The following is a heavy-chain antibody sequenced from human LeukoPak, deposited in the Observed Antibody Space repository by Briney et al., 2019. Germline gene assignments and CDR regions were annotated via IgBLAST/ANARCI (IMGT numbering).Heavy chain of an antibody. J-gene: IGHJ2*01. Sequence: ASVKVSCKASGYTFTSYGISWVRQAPGQGLEWMGWISAYNGTTNYAQKLQGRVTMTTDTATSTAYMELRSRRSDDTAVYYWARRGRPLDFDLWGRGTLVTVSS. V-gene: IGHV1-18*01. CDR1: GYTFTSYG. CDR2: ISAYNGTT. CDR3: ARRGRPLDFDL.